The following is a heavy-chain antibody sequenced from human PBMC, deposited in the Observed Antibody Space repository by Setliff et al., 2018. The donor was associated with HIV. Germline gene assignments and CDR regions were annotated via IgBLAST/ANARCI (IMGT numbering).Heavy chain of an antibody. D-gene: IGHD3-22*01. J-gene: IGHJ6*03. CDR1: GGTFSNHG. CDR2: SIPILGTT. V-gene: IGHV1-69*13. Sequence: GASVKVSCKASGGTFSNHGISWVRQAPGQGLEWMGGSIPILGTTQFAQKFQGRLTSTADESTSTAYMELRSLKSEDTAVYYCAADRGDYFELDYPYYHYMDVWGKGTTVTVSS. CDR3: AADRGDYFELDYPYYHYMDV.